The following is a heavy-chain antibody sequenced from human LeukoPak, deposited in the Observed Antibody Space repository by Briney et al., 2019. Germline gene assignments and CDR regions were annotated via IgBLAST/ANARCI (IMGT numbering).Heavy chain of an antibody. CDR1: GFTFSSYE. D-gene: IGHD6-13*01. J-gene: IGHJ4*02. V-gene: IGHV3-48*03. Sequence: GGSLRLSCAASGFTFSSYEMNWVRQAPGKGLEWVSYISSSGSTIYYADSVKGRFTISRDNSKNTLYLQMNSLRAEDTAVYYCAKGQGIAAAGGYWGQGTLVTVSS. CDR3: AKGQGIAAAGGY. CDR2: ISSSGSTI.